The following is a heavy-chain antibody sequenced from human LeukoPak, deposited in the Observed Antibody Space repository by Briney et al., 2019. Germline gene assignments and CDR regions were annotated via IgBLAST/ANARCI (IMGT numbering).Heavy chain of an antibody. Sequence: SETLSLTRTVSGDSISSYYWSWIRQPPGKGLEWIGYIGSTNYNPSLKSRVTISVDTSKNQFSLKLSSVTAADTAVYYCARHGGNEYGGNYNWFDPWGQGTLVTVSS. V-gene: IGHV4-59*08. D-gene: IGHD4-23*01. CDR1: GDSISSYY. J-gene: IGHJ5*02. CDR3: ARHGGNEYGGNYNWFDP. CDR2: IGST.